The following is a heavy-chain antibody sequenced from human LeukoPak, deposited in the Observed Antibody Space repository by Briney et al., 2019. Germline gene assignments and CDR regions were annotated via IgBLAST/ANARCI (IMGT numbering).Heavy chain of an antibody. V-gene: IGHV4-4*02. J-gene: IGHJ6*02. CDR3: ASLLYDDYYYGMDV. CDR2: IYHSGST. CDR1: GGSISSSNW. Sequence: SETLSLTCAVSGGSISSSNWWSWVRQPPGKGLEWIGEIYHSGSTNYNPSLKSRVTISVDKSKNQFSLKLSSVTAADTAVYYCASLLYDDYYYGMDVWGQGTTVTVSS. D-gene: IGHD3-22*01.